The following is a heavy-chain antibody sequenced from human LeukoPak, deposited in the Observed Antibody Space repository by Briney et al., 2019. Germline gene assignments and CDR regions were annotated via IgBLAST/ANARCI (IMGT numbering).Heavy chain of an antibody. D-gene: IGHD6-13*01. V-gene: IGHV3-66*01. CDR1: GLTFSRDW. Sequence: PGGSLRLSCEASGLTFSRDWMGWVRQAPGKGLEWVSVIYSGGSTYYADSVKGRFTISRDNSKNTLYLQMNSLRAEDTAVYYCARAGYSSSWYSHYWGQGTLVTVSS. J-gene: IGHJ4*02. CDR2: IYSGGST. CDR3: ARAGYSSSWYSHY.